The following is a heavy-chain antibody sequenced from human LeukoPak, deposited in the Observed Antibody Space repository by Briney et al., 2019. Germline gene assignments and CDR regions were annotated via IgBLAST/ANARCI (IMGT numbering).Heavy chain of an antibody. CDR3: ASDPHHASRMDV. D-gene: IGHD1-14*01. Sequence: GGSLRLSCAASGFTFSTFWMNWVRQAPGKGLEGVANIKQDGSETYYVDSVKGRFTISRDNAKNSLYLQMNSLRAEDTAVYYCASDPHHASRMDVWGQGTTVTVSS. V-gene: IGHV3-7*01. CDR1: GFTFSTFW. CDR2: IKQDGSET. J-gene: IGHJ6*02.